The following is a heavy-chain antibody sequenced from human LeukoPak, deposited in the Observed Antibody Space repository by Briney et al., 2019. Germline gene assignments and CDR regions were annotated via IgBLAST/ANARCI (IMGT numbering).Heavy chain of an antibody. V-gene: IGHV3-7*01. CDR3: ATYDNWVAGDV. CDR2: INKDGSEE. D-gene: IGHD1-1*01. Sequence: GGTLRLSCAASEFMFSDYWMSWVRQAPGKGPEWVASINKDGSEEYYADSVKGRFTVSRDNAKNSLFLQMNNLRVEDTAIYYCATYDNWVAGDVWGQGTTVSVSS. J-gene: IGHJ6*02. CDR1: EFMFSDYW.